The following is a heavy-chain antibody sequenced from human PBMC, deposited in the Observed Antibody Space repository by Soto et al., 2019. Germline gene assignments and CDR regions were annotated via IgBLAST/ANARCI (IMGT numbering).Heavy chain of an antibody. Sequence: PGGSLRLSCAASGFTFSSYSMNWVRQAPGKGLEWVSYISSSSSTIYYADSVKGRFTISRDNAKNSLYLQMNSLRAEDTAVYYCARDRQTTATPFDYWGQGTLVTVSS. J-gene: IGHJ4*02. CDR2: ISSSSSTI. D-gene: IGHD4-17*01. CDR3: ARDRQTTATPFDY. V-gene: IGHV3-48*01. CDR1: GFTFSSYS.